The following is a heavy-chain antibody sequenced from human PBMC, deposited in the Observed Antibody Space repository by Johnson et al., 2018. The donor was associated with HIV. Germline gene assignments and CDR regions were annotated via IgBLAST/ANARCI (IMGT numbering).Heavy chain of an antibody. Sequence: QVQLVESGGGLLQPGGSLRLSCAGSGFTFSSYGMHWVRQAPGKGLEWVSFIRYDGSDKHYADSVKGRFTISRDNSKNTVYLQTNSLRAEDSAVYYCARDQWPGNDALDVWGQGTMVTVSS. CDR3: ARDQWPGNDALDV. J-gene: IGHJ3*01. V-gene: IGHV3-30*02. CDR1: GFTFSSYG. D-gene: IGHD6-19*01. CDR2: IRYDGSDK.